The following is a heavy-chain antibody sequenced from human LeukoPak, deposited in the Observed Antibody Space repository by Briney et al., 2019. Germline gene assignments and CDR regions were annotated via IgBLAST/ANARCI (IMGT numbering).Heavy chain of an antibody. CDR1: GFTFSSYA. V-gene: IGHV3-23*01. CDR3: AKVPTGYCSGGSCYPDY. Sequence: PGGSLRLSCAASGFTFSSYAMSWVRQAPGKGLEWVSAISGSGGSTYYADSVKGRFTISRDNSKNTLYLQMNSLRAEDTAVYYCAKVPTGYCSGGSCYPDYWGQGTLVTVSS. CDR2: ISGSGGST. J-gene: IGHJ4*02. D-gene: IGHD2-15*01.